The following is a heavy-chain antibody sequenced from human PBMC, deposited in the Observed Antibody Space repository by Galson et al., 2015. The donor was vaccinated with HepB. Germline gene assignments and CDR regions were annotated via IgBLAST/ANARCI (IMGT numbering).Heavy chain of an antibody. Sequence: CAISGDSVSGNSVGWNWIRQSPSRGLEWLGRTYYRSKWSNDYAVFVKGRIAVNLDTSTNHFSLQLNSVTPEDTAVYYCARGKYTSFDYWGQGTLVTVSS. CDR1: GDSVSGNSVG. CDR2: TYYRSKWSN. CDR3: ARGKYTSFDY. J-gene: IGHJ4*02. D-gene: IGHD1-1*01. V-gene: IGHV6-1*01.